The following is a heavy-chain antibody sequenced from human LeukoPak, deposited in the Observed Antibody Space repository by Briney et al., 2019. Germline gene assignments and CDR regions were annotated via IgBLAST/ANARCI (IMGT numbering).Heavy chain of an antibody. CDR2: IYYSGST. CDR3: ARSPLIPSGWLGFDY. J-gene: IGHJ4*02. Sequence: SETLSLTCTVSGGSISSSSYYWGWIRQPPGKGLEWLGSIYYSGSTYYNPSLKSRVTISVDTSKNQFSLKLSSVTAADTAVYYCARSPLIPSGWLGFDYWGQGALVTVSS. CDR1: GGSISSSSYY. D-gene: IGHD6-19*01. V-gene: IGHV4-39*07.